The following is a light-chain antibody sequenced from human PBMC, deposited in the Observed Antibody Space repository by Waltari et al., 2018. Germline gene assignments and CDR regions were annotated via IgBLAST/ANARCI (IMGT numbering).Light chain of an antibody. Sequence: QSALTQPASVSGSPGQSITISCPGTSSDVGGYDYVSWYQQHPGKAPNLILYDVSNRPLEVSHRFSGSKSGNTASLTISGLQADDEAEYYCGSYTSSTTLAFGTGTKVTVL. CDR3: GSYTSSTTLA. J-gene: IGLJ1*01. CDR1: SSDVGGYDY. CDR2: DVS. V-gene: IGLV2-14*03.